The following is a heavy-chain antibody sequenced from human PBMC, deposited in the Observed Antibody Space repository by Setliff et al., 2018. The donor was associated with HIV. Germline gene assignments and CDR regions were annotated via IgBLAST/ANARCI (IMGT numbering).Heavy chain of an antibody. J-gene: IGHJ6*03. D-gene: IGHD5-18*01. CDR1: GYSFTSYW. V-gene: IGHV5-51*01. CDR2: IYPGDSDT. CDR3: ARHKADTAMVRYYYYYYMDV. Sequence: PGESLKISCKGSGYSFTSYWIGWVRQMPGKGLEWMGIIYPGDSDTRYSPSFQGQVTISADKSISTAYLQWSSLKASDTAMYYCARHKADTAMVRYYYYYYMDVWGKGTTVTVS.